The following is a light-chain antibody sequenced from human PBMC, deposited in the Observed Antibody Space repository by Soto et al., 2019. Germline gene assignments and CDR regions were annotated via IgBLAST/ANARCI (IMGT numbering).Light chain of an antibody. Sequence: SYELTQPPSVSVAPGKTARITCGENNIGTKSVHWYQQKPGQAPVLVIYYDSDRPSGIPERFSGSNSGNTATLTISWVEAGDEAAYYCQVWDAGRDHVVFGGGTKLTVL. J-gene: IGLJ2*01. CDR1: NIGTKS. CDR3: QVWDAGRDHVV. V-gene: IGLV3-21*04. CDR2: YDS.